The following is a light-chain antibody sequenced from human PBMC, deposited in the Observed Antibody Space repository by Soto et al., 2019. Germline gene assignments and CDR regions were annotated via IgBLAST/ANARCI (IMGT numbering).Light chain of an antibody. CDR3: QQYNNWPWT. Sequence: EIVLTQSPATLSLSPGERATLSCRASQSVTDNLAWYQQKPGQAPRLLIYGASTRASGVPARFSGSGSGTDFTLTISSLQSEDFAVYYCQQYNNWPWTFGQGTKVDIK. CDR2: GAS. J-gene: IGKJ1*01. CDR1: QSVTDN. V-gene: IGKV3-15*01.